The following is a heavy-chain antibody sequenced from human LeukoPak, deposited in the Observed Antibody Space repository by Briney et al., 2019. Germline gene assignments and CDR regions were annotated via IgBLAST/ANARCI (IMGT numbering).Heavy chain of an antibody. Sequence: GGSLRLSCAASGFTFSIYAMSWVRPAPGKGLEWVSAISGSGGSTYYADSVKGRFTISRDNSKNTLYLQMNSLRAEDTAVYYCAKAKGATVTTIFDYWGQGTLVTVSS. J-gene: IGHJ4*02. CDR1: GFTFSIYA. CDR3: AKAKGATVTTIFDY. V-gene: IGHV3-23*01. CDR2: ISGSGGST. D-gene: IGHD4-11*01.